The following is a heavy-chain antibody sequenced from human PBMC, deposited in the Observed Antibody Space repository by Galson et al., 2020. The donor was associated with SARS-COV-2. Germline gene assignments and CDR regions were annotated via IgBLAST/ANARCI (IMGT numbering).Heavy chain of an antibody. V-gene: IGHV3-11*01. D-gene: IGHD1-26*01. CDR3: ARVIGSYLYYFDY. CDR2: ISSSGSTI. J-gene: IGHJ4*02. CDR1: GFTFSDYY. Sequence: GESLKISCAASGFTFSDYYMSWIRQAPGKGLEWVSYISSSGSTIYYADSVKGRFTISRDNAKNSLYLQMNSLRAEDTAVYYCARVIGSYLYYFDYWGQGTLVTVSS.